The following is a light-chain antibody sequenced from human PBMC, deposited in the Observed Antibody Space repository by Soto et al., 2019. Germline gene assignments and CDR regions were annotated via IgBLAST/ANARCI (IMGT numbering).Light chain of an antibody. CDR2: DVT. J-gene: IGLJ1*01. CDR3: KSYAGSNTYV. V-gene: IGLV2-8*01. Sequence: QSALTQPPSASGSPGQSVTISCTGTSSDVGGYSFVSWYQQRPGKAPKLMIYDVTKRPSGVPDRFSASKSGNTASLTVSGLQAADESDYFCKSYAGSNTYVFGSGTKLTVL. CDR1: SSDVGGYSF.